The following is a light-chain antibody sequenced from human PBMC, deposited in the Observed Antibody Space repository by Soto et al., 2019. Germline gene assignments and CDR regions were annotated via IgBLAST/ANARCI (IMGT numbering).Light chain of an antibody. CDR3: QSYDSSLSGYV. J-gene: IGLJ1*01. CDR2: GNS. Sequence: QSVLTQPPSVSGAPGQRVTISCTGSSSNIGAGYDVHWYKKLPGTAPKLLIYGNSNRPSGVPDRFSGSKSGTSVSLAITGLQAEDEADYYCQSYDSSLSGYVFGTGTKLTVL. V-gene: IGLV1-40*01. CDR1: SSNIGAGYD.